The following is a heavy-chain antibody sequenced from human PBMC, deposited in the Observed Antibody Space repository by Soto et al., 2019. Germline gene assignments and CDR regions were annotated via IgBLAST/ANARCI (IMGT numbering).Heavy chain of an antibody. J-gene: IGHJ4*02. D-gene: IGHD3-3*01. CDR3: AGNSDYDFWCGYLY. Sequence: GGSLRLSCAASGFTFSTYVMSWVRQAPGKGLEWVSSISASGLSTYYADSVKCRFTISRDNSKNTLYLQMNSLRAEDTAVYYCAGNSDYDFWCGYLYWGQGTLVTVSS. CDR2: ISASGLST. CDR1: GFTFSTYV. V-gene: IGHV3-23*01.